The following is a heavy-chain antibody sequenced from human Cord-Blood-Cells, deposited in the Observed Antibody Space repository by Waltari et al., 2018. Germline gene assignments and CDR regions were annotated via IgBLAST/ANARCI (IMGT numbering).Heavy chain of an antibody. CDR1: GITFSSYS. J-gene: IGHJ3*02. CDR2: ISSSSSYI. Sequence: VQLVESGGGLVKPGGSLRLSCAASGITFSSYSMNWVRQAPGTGPEWVSSISSSSSYIYYADSVKGRFTISRDNAKNSLYLQMNSLRAEDTAVYYCAREVEGDYDAFDIWGHGTMVTVSS. CDR3: AREVEGDYDAFDI. D-gene: IGHD2-15*01. V-gene: IGHV3-21*01.